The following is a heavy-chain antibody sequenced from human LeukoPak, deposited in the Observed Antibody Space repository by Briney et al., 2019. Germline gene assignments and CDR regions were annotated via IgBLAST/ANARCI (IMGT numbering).Heavy chain of an antibody. CDR3: ARHLRWRTSFSPFDY. D-gene: IGHD3/OR15-3a*01. J-gene: IGHJ4*02. V-gene: IGHV4-38-2*02. CDR2: IYHSGDT. CDR1: GYSITSGYY. Sequence: SETLSLTCIVSGYSITSGYYWGWIRQPPGKGLEWIGSIYHSGDTYYNPSLKSRVTISVDTSKNQLSLKLSSVTAADTAVYYCARHLRWRTSFSPFDYWGQGTLVTVSS.